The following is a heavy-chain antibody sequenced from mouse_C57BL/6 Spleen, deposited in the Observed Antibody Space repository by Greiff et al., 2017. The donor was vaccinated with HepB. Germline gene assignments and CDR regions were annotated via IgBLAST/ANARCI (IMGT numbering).Heavy chain of an antibody. D-gene: IGHD2-4*01. CDR2: ISYDGSN. Sequence: EVHLVESGPGLVKPSQSLSLTCSVTGYSITSGYYWNWIRQFPGNKLEWMGYISYDGSNNYNPSLKNRISITRDTSKNQFFLKFNSVTTEDTATYYCASYYDYGLAMDYWGQGTSVTVSS. CDR3: ASYYDYGLAMDY. J-gene: IGHJ4*01. CDR1: GYSITSGYY. V-gene: IGHV3-6*01.